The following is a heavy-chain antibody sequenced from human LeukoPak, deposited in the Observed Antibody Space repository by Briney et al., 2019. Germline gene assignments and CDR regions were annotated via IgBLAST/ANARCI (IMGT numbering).Heavy chain of an antibody. D-gene: IGHD2-15*01. CDR2: INGGGTGT. Sequence: GGSLRLSCAASGFTFSTFAMIWVRQPPGKGLEWVSSINGGGTGTYYADSVKGRFTISRDNSKNTLYLQMNSLRADDTAIYYCAKEGRFVGVVAATDWGQGTLVTISS. CDR1: GFTFSTFA. J-gene: IGHJ4*02. V-gene: IGHV3-23*01. CDR3: AKEGRFVGVVAATD.